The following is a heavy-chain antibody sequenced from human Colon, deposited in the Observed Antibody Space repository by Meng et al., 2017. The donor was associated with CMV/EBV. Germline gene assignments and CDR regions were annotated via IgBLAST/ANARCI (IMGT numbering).Heavy chain of an antibody. Sequence: GEFLKISCAATGFTFSSYAMHWVRQAPGKGLEWVAVISYDGSKKFYADSVKGRFTISRDNSKNTLYLQMNSLRPEDTAVYYCATITNVVPAAISLEYWGQGTLVTVSS. CDR1: GFTFSSYA. V-gene: IGHV3-30*04. CDR2: ISYDGSKK. CDR3: ATITNVVPAAISLEY. D-gene: IGHD2-2*01. J-gene: IGHJ4*02.